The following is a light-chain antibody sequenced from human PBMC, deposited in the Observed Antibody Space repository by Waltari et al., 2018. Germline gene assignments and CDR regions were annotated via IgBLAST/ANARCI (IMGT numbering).Light chain of an antibody. CDR1: QSVGRS. Sequence: EIVLTQSPGTLSLSPGERATLACRASQSVGRSLAWYQPKPGQAPRLLIYDASRRATGIPDRFSGSGSGTDFSLTISRLEPEDFAVYYCQNYVRLPATFGQGTKVEI. J-gene: IGKJ1*01. CDR2: DAS. V-gene: IGKV3-20*01. CDR3: QNYVRLPAT.